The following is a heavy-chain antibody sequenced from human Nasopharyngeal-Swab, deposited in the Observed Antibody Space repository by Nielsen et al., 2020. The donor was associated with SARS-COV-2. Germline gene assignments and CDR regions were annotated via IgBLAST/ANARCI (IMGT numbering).Heavy chain of an antibody. D-gene: IGHD1-26*01. J-gene: IGHJ4*02. CDR2: IIPGGSHG. CDR1: GFTFSSYG. CDR3: ARDGEVGAITGIDY. V-gene: IGHV3-30*03. Sequence: GGSLRLSCAASGFTFSSYGMHWVRQAPGKGLEWVAFIIPGGSHGDYADSVKGRFTISRDNSKNTLYLQMNSLRAEDTAVYYCARDGEVGAITGIDYWGQGTLVTVSS.